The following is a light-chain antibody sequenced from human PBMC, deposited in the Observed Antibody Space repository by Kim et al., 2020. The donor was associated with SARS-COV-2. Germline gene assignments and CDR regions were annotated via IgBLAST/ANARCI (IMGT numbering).Light chain of an antibody. CDR3: QQYGSSPYT. Sequence: LFAGEKATPPSWASQRVSSNYLAWYQQKPGQAPRLLIYGASSRATGIPDRFSGSGSGTDFTLTISRLEPEDFAVYYCQQYGSSPYTFGQGTKLEIK. V-gene: IGKV3-20*01. CDR2: GAS. J-gene: IGKJ2*01. CDR1: QRVSSNY.